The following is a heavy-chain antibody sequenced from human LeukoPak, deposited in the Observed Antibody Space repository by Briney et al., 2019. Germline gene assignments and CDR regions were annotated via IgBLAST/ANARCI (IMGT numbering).Heavy chain of an antibody. CDR2: IIPIFGTT. CDR3: AAHPGWSYDAFDI. CDR1: GGTFSSYA. Sequence: ASVKVSCKASGGTFSSYAISWVRQAPGQGLEWMGGIIPIFGTTNYAQKFQGRVTITTDESTSTAYMELSSLRSEDTAVYYCAAHPGWSYDAFDIWGQGTMVTVSS. J-gene: IGHJ3*02. D-gene: IGHD6-19*01. V-gene: IGHV1-69*05.